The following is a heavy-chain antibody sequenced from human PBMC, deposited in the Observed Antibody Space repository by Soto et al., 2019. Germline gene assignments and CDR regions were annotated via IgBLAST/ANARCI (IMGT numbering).Heavy chain of an antibody. CDR1: GFTFSDHY. V-gene: IGHV3-11*05. J-gene: IGHJ4*02. Sequence: QVQLVESGGGLVKPGGSLRLSCVASGFTFSDHYMTWIRQAPGKGLEWLSYISTSSSYTNYADSVKGRFTISRDNARNSLYLQMNSLRAEDTAGYYCARLRLTGYFDFWGQGTLVTVSS. CDR3: ARLRLTGYFDF. CDR2: ISTSSSYT.